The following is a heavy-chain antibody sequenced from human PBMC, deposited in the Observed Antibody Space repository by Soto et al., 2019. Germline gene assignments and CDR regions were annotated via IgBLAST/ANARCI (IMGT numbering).Heavy chain of an antibody. V-gene: IGHV5-51*01. J-gene: IGHJ4*02. CDR2: IYPGDSDT. Sequence: GESLKISCKGSGYSFTSYWIGWVRQMPGKGLEWMGIIYPGDSDTRYSPSFQGQVTISADKSISTAYLQWSSLKASDTAMYYCARHPTDCSGGSCLQEYYFDYWGQGTLVTVSS. CDR3: ARHPTDCSGGSCLQEYYFDY. D-gene: IGHD2-15*01. CDR1: GYSFTSYW.